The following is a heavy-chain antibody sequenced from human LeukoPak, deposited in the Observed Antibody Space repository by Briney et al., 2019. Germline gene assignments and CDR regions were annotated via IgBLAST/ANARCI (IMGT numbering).Heavy chain of an antibody. CDR3: ARVNPFDYYDSSPPVGAFDI. D-gene: IGHD3-22*01. V-gene: IGHV4-34*01. J-gene: IGHJ3*02. CDR1: GGSFSGYY. CDR2: INHSGST. Sequence: PSETLSLTCAVYGGSFSGYYWSWIRQPPGKGLEWIGEINHSGSTNYNPSLKSRVTISVDTSKNQFSLKLSSVTAADTAVYYCARVNPFDYYDSSPPVGAFDIWGQGTMVTVSS.